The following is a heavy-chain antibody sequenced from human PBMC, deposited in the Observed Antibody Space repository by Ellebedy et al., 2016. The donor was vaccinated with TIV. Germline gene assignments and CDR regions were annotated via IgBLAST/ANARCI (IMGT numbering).Heavy chain of an antibody. V-gene: IGHV4-4*02. CDR2: MYHTGIT. CDR3: ADPPAGY. J-gene: IGHJ4*02. Sequence: SETLSLTCTVSGGSMTGTNWWNWVRQSPGKGLEWIGEMYHTGITNYNPSLKGRVTISMDTSQNQFSLKLNSVTAADTAVYFCADPPAGYWGQGILVTVSS. CDR1: GGSMTGTNW.